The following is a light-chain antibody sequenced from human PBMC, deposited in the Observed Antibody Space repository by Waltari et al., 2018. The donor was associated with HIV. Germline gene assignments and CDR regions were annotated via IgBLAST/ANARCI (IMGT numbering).Light chain of an antibody. CDR1: QSVDTTY. CDR3: QHYAISPPMYT. Sequence: DIVLTQSPGTLSLSPGERATLSCRASQSVDTTYVAWYQQKPGQAPRLLSYGVSSRATGIPDRFSGSGSETDFALTISRLEPEDFAVYYCQHYAISPPMYTFGQGTKLEIK. V-gene: IGKV3-20*01. CDR2: GVS. J-gene: IGKJ2*01.